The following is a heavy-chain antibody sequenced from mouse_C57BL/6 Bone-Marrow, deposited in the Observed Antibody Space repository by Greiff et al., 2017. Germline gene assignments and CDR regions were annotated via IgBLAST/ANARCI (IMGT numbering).Heavy chain of an antibody. CDR1: GYTFTDYE. V-gene: IGHV1-15*01. Sequence: VQLQQSGAELVRPGASVTLSCKASGYTFTDYEMHWVKQTPVHGLEWIGAIDPATGGTAYNQKFKGKAILTADKSSSTAYMELRSLTSEDSAVYYCTRYTTVETAWFAYWGQGTLVTVSA. D-gene: IGHD1-1*01. J-gene: IGHJ3*01. CDR3: TRYTTVETAWFAY. CDR2: IDPATGGT.